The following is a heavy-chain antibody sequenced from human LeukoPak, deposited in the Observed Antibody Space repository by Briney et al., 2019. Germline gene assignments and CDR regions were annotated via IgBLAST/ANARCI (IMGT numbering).Heavy chain of an antibody. Sequence: ASVKVSCKASGYTFTSYGISWVRQAPGQGLEWMGWISAYNGNTNYAQKLQGRVTMTTDTSTSTAYMELRSLRSDDTAVYCCASFIAAAGTDYWGQGTLVTVSS. J-gene: IGHJ4*02. CDR1: GYTFTSYG. V-gene: IGHV1-18*01. CDR2: ISAYNGNT. D-gene: IGHD6-13*01. CDR3: ASFIAAAGTDY.